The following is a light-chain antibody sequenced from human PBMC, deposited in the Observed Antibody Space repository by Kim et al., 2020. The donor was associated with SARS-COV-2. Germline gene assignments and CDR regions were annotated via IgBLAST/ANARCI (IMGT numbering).Light chain of an antibody. V-gene: IGKV1-16*02. CDR2: AAS. CDR3: QQHHDYPLA. CDR1: QGIGNH. Sequence: DIRMTQSPPSMSAYVGDRVTITCRASQGIGNHLTWFQQKPGKAPKTLISAASNLQSGVSSKFSGSGYGTDFTLTINNLQPEDSATYYCQQHHDYPLAFGGGTKVDIK. J-gene: IGKJ4*01.